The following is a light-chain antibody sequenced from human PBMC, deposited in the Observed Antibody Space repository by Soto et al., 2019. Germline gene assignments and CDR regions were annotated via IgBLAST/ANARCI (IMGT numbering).Light chain of an antibody. V-gene: IGKV1-39*01. CDR2: AAS. J-gene: IGKJ3*01. Sequence: EIQMTQSPSSLSASVGDRVTITCRASQSISSFLNWYQQKPGKAPKLLIYAASSLQTGVPSRFSGSGSGTDFTLTISNLQPEDFATYHGQQSYIIPATFGPGTKVVIK. CDR1: QSISSF. CDR3: QQSYIIPAT.